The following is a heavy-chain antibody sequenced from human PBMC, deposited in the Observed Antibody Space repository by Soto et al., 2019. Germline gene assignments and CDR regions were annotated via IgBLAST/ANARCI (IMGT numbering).Heavy chain of an antibody. D-gene: IGHD3-9*01. V-gene: IGHV3-30*18. Sequence: GRSLRLSCAASGFTFSSYGMHWVRQAPGKGLEWVAVISYDGSNKYYADSVKGRFTISRDNSKNTLYLQMNSLRAEDTAVYYCAKGAWLLSHHAFDILGQGTMVT. CDR3: AKGAWLLSHHAFDI. CDR2: ISYDGSNK. CDR1: GFTFSSYG. J-gene: IGHJ3*02.